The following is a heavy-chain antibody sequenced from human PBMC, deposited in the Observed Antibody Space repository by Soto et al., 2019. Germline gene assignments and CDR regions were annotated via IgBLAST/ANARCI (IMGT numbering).Heavy chain of an antibody. CDR3: ARGRYSGYDSYDYYYGMDV. Sequence: TLSLTCAVYGGSFSGYYWSWIRQPPGKGLEWIGEINHSGSTNYNPSLKSRVTISVDTSKNQFSLKLSSVTAADTAVYYCARGRYSGYDSYDYYYGMDVWGQGTTVTVSS. D-gene: IGHD5-12*01. CDR1: GGSFSGYY. J-gene: IGHJ6*02. V-gene: IGHV4-34*01. CDR2: INHSGST.